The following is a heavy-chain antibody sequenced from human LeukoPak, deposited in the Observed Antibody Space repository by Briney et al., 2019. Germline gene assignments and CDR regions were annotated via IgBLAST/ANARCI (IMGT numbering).Heavy chain of an antibody. J-gene: IGHJ4*02. V-gene: IGHV3-21*04. CDR3: ARSRHSYDSSGFPHY. D-gene: IGHD3-22*01. CDR1: GFTFSSYS. Sequence: GGSLRLSCAASGFTFSSYSMNWVRQAPGKGLEWVSSISSSSSYIYYADSVKGRFTISRDNAKNSLYLQMNSLRAEDTALYYCARSRHSYDSSGFPHYWGQGALVTVSS. CDR2: ISSSSSYI.